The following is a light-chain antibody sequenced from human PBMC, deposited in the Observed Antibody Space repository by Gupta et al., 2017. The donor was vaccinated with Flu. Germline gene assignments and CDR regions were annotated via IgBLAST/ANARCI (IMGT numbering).Light chain of an antibody. V-gene: IGLV1-51*02. Sequence: KLTIPSSGLRSNIVNNSVASYHQLPATPPKLLIYENNKRPSGIPYRFSGSKSDTSATLGITGLQTGDEADYYCGTWDSSLGAWVFGGGTKLTVL. CDR1: RSNIVNNS. J-gene: IGLJ3*02. CDR3: GTWDSSLGAWV. CDR2: ENN.